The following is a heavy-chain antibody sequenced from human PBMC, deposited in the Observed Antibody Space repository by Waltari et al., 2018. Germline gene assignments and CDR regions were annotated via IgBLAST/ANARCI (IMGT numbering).Heavy chain of an antibody. CDR1: GGYIHSAAFY. CDR3: VRDRGYGGKSGLFDS. D-gene: IGHD2-15*01. V-gene: IGHV4-31*03. J-gene: IGHJ4*02. CDR2: IYHSVST. Sequence: QVQLQESGPGLVKPSQTLSLTCPVSGGYIHSAAFYWRWIRHHPGKGLEDIGYIYHSVSTYYKSSLRSRLSMSIDTSQNQFSLRLTSMTPADTAVYYCVRDRGYGGKSGLFDSWGQGIQVTVSP.